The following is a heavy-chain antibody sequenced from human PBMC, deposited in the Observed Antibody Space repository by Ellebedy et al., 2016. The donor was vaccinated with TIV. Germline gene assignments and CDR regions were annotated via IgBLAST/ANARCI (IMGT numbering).Heavy chain of an antibody. D-gene: IGHD4-11*01. CDR2: ISYDGSNK. CDR1: GFTFSSYA. Sequence: GESLKIPCAAPGFTFSSYALHWVRQAPGKGLEWVAVISYDGSNKYYAHSVKCRFTISRDNSKNTLYLQMNSLRGDDTAVYYCARARTTMKPFDVWGQGTMVTVFS. J-gene: IGHJ3*01. CDR3: ARARTTMKPFDV. V-gene: IGHV3-30-3*01.